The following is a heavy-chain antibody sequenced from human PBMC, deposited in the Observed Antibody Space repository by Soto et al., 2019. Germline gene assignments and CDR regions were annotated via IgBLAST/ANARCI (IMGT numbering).Heavy chain of an antibody. J-gene: IGHJ6*02. Sequence: EVQLVESGGGLVKPGGSLRLSCAASGFTFSSYSMNWVRQAPGKGLEWVSSISSSSSYIYYADSVKGRFTISRDNAKKSLYLPMNGLRAEDTAVYYCARDRLTGNYYYGMDVWGQGTTVTVSS. CDR1: GFTFSSYS. D-gene: IGHD7-27*01. V-gene: IGHV3-21*01. CDR3: ARDRLTGNYYYGMDV. CDR2: ISSSSSYI.